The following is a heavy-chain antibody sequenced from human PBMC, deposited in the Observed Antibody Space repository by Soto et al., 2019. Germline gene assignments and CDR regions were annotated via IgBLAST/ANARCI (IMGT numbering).Heavy chain of an antibody. Sequence: SETLSLTCAVYGGSFSGYDWSWIRQPPGKGLEWIGEINHSGSTNYNPSLKSRVTISVDTSKNQFSLKLSSVTAADTAVYYCARAGPYSSGWYHWFDPWGQGTLVTVSS. V-gene: IGHV4-34*01. J-gene: IGHJ5*02. CDR1: GGSFSGYD. CDR3: ARAGPYSSGWYHWFDP. D-gene: IGHD6-19*01. CDR2: INHSGST.